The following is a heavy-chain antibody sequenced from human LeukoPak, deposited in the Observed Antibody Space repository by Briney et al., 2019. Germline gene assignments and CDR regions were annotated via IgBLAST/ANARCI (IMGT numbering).Heavy chain of an antibody. CDR2: ISYSGST. Sequence: PSETLSLTCTVSGGSINTYYWTWIRHPPGKGLEWIGYISYSGSTNYNPSLKSRVTISLDTSKNQISLNVSSVTAADTAVYYCTRAWQRGAFDIWGQGTMVTVSS. CDR3: TRAWQRGAFDI. CDR1: GGSINTYY. V-gene: IGHV4-59*01. J-gene: IGHJ3*02. D-gene: IGHD1-26*01.